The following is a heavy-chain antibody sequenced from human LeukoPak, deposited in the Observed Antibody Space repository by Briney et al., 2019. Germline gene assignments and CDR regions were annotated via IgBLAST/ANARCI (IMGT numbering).Heavy chain of an antibody. CDR3: ARDKGSGGYYFDY. CDR2: IIPIFGTA. J-gene: IGHJ4*02. V-gene: IGHV1-69*13. Sequence: ASVKVSCKASGGTFSSYAISWVRQAPGRGLEWMGGIIPIFGTANYAQKFQGRVTITADESTSTAYMELSSLRSEDTAVYYCARDKGSGGYYFDYWGQGTLVTVSS. CDR1: GGTFSSYA. D-gene: IGHD2-15*01.